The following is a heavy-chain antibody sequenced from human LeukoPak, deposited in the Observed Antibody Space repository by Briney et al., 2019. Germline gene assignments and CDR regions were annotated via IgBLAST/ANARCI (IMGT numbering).Heavy chain of an antibody. Sequence: GGALRLSCAASGFTLNSYEMNLVRPAPGEGLEWVSYICSSCSTVYYADSVKGRFTISRDNAKNSLYLQMNSLRAEDTAVYYCARDPYSGSYGNYYYYFMDVWGKGTTVTISS. J-gene: IGHJ6*03. CDR1: GFTLNSYE. CDR2: ICSSCSTV. D-gene: IGHD1-26*01. V-gene: IGHV3-48*03. CDR3: ARDPYSGSYGNYYYYFMDV.